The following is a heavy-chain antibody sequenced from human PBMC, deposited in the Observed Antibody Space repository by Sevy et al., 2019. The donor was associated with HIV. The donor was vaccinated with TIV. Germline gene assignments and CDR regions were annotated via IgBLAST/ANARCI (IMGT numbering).Heavy chain of an antibody. J-gene: IGHJ6*02. D-gene: IGHD2-15*01. V-gene: IGHV1-69*13. CDR3: ARRGYCSGGSCSVYYGMDV. Sequence: ASVKVSCKASGGTFSSYAISWVRQAPGQGLEWMGGIIPIFGTANYAQKFQGRVTITADESTSTAYMELSSLGSEDTAVYYCARRGYCSGGSCSVYYGMDVWGQGTTVTVSS. CDR1: GGTFSSYA. CDR2: IIPIFGTA.